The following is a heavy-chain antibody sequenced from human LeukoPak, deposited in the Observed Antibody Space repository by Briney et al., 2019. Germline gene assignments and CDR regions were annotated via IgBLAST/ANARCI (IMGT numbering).Heavy chain of an antibody. V-gene: IGHV1-2*02. J-gene: IGHJ3*02. CDR3: ARDRGVPGPGNAFDI. CDR2: INPKRAET. CDR1: GYIFNNYF. Sequence: ASVKVSCKASGYIFNNYFMHWVRQAPGQGLEWMGLINPKRAETSYAQKFQGRVTLTRDTSTTTAYMDLARLRSDDTAVYYCARDRGVPGPGNAFDIWGQGTMVTVSS. D-gene: IGHD2-2*01.